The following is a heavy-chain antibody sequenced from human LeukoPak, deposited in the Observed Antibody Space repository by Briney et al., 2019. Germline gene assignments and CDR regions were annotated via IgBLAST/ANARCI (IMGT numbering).Heavy chain of an antibody. CDR1: GGSISSGSYY. CDR2: IYTSGST. CDR3: ARRGYSYGLNYFDY. Sequence: SQTLSLTCTVSGGSISSGSYYWSWIRQPAGKGLEWIGRIYTSGSTNYNPSLKSRVTISVDTSKNQFSLKLSSVTAPDTAVYYCARRGYSYGLNYFDYWGQGTLVTVSS. D-gene: IGHD5-18*01. V-gene: IGHV4-61*02. J-gene: IGHJ4*02.